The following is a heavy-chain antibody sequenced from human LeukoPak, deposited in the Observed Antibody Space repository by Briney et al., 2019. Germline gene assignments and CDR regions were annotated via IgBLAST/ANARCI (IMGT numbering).Heavy chain of an antibody. J-gene: IGHJ4*02. CDR3: ARPAYGSGSYSGLDY. V-gene: IGHV4-39*01. D-gene: IGHD3-10*01. CDR2: IYYSGST. CDR1: GGSISSSSYY. Sequence: SETLSLTCTVSGGSISSSSYYWGWIRQPPGKGLEWIGTIYYSGSTYYNPSLKSRVTISEDTSKNQFSLKLSSVTAADTAVYYCARPAYGSGSYSGLDYWGQGTLVTVSS.